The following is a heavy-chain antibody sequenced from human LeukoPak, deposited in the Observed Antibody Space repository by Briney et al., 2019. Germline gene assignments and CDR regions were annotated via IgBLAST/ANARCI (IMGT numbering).Heavy chain of an antibody. Sequence: PGGSLRLSCAASGFTFSSYAMHWVRQAPGKGLEWVAVISYDGSNKYYADSVKGRFTISRDNSKNTLYLQMNSLRAEDTAVYYCARVRGIAVAWGQGTLVTVSS. J-gene: IGHJ5*02. CDR3: ARVRGIAVA. V-gene: IGHV3-30*04. CDR2: ISYDGSNK. D-gene: IGHD6-19*01. CDR1: GFTFSSYA.